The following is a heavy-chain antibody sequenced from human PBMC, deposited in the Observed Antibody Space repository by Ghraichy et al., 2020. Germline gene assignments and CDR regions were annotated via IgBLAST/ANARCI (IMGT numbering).Heavy chain of an antibody. V-gene: IGHV4-59*01. D-gene: IGHD3-22*01. CDR3: ARTLEDSSGPGDAFDI. CDR2: IYYSGST. J-gene: IGHJ3*02. CDR1: GGSISSYY. Sequence: SETLSLTCTVSGGSISSYYWSWIRQPPGKGLEWIGYIYYSGSTNYNPSLKSRVTISVDTSKNQFCLKLSSVTAADTAVYYCARTLEDSSGPGDAFDIWGQGTMVTVSS.